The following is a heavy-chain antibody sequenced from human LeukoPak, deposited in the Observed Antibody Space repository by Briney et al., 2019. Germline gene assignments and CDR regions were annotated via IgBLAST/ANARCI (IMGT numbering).Heavy chain of an antibody. CDR2: ISSSGSTI. J-gene: IGHJ4*02. D-gene: IGHD2-15*01. V-gene: IGHV3-48*03. CDR3: AKELAGGVVLVYFDY. CDR1: GFTFTSYE. Sequence: PGGSLRLSCAASGFTFTSYEMNWVRQAPGKGLEWVSYISSSGSTIDYSDSVKGRFTISRDNSKNTLYLQMNSLRAEDTAVYYCAKELAGGVVLVYFDYWGQGTLVTVSS.